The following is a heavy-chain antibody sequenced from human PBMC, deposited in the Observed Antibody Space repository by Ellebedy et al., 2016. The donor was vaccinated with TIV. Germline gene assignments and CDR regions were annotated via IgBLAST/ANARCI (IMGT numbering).Heavy chain of an antibody. V-gene: IGHV5-51*01. Sequence: GGSLRLSXKGSGYSFTSYWIGRVRQMPGKGLEWMGIIFPSDSDTRYSASFQGQVFISADKSINTAYLQWRSLKASDAAIYYCARMSTRGGVLGIDYWGQGTQVTVAS. J-gene: IGHJ4*02. CDR1: GYSFTSYW. D-gene: IGHD3-16*02. CDR2: IFPSDSDT. CDR3: ARMSTRGGVLGIDY.